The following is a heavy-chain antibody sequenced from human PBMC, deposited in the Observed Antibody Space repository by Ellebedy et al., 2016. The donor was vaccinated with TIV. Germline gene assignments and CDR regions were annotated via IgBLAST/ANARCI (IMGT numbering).Heavy chain of an antibody. V-gene: IGHV3-23*01. D-gene: IGHD3-10*01. CDR1: GFSFGSYG. CDR2: ISGSGGST. J-gene: IGHJ3*02. Sequence: GESLKISCASPGFSFGSYGMPWVRQAPGKGLEWVSGISGSGGSTDYADAVKGRFIISRDNSKNTLYLQMNSLRGEDTAVYYCAKRRMGRGAFDIWGQGTMVTVSS. CDR3: AKRRMGRGAFDI.